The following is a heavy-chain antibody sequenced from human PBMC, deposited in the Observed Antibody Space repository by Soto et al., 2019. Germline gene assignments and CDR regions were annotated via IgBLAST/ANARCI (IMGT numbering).Heavy chain of an antibody. CDR2: INPTSGGT. Sequence: QVQLVQSGAEVKKPGASVKVSCKTSGYTFAAYYIHWIRQAPGQGLEWMGWINPTSGGTVYAQNFPDMVTMTRDTSISTAYMELRSLNSDYTAVYYWARDPDYGDYWGYFFDSWGQGTPVTVSS. J-gene: IGHJ4*02. CDR1: GYTFAAYY. V-gene: IGHV1-2*02. CDR3: ARDPDYGDYWGYFFDS. D-gene: IGHD4-17*01.